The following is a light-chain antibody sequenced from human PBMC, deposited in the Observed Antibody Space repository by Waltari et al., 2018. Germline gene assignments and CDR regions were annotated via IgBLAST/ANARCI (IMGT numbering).Light chain of an antibody. CDR3: QQYFSTPIT. CDR1: PSILYSSNNKSY. J-gene: IGKJ3*01. CDR2: WAS. Sequence: DIVMTQSPDSLAVSLGERATINCKSSPSILYSSNNKSYLAWYRQKPGQPPKLLIYWASTREAGVPDRISGHGSGTDFTLTISSLQAEDVAVYYCQQYFSTPITFGPGTRVDFK. V-gene: IGKV4-1*01.